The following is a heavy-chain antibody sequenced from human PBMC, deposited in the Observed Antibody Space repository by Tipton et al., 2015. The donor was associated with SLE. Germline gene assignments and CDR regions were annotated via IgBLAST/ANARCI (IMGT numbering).Heavy chain of an antibody. J-gene: IGHJ4*02. CDR3: ARGTTVILFDY. CDR1: GGSISSGSYY. D-gene: IGHD4-17*01. V-gene: IGHV4-61*01. Sequence: TLSLTCTVSGGSISSGSYYWSWIRQPPGKGLEWIGYIYYSGSTNYNPSLKSRVTISVDTSKNQFSLKLSSVTAADTAVYYCARGTTVILFDYWGQGTLVTVSS. CDR2: IYYSGST.